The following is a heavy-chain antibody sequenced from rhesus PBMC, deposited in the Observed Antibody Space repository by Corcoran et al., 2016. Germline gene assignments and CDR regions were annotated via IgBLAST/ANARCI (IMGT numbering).Heavy chain of an antibody. CDR2: IDGNSAST. V-gene: IGHV4-73*01. CDR1: GGSIRGYFY. D-gene: IGHD2-39*01. J-gene: IGHJ5-1*01. CDR3: ARDLSGVGFDV. Sequence: QVKLQQWGEGLVKPSETLSLTCAVYGGSIRGYFYWSWIRPAPGKGLEWIGNIDGNSASTNYNPSLKKRVTISKDTSKNQFSLKLRFVTAADTAVYYCARDLSGVGFDVWGPGVLVTVSS.